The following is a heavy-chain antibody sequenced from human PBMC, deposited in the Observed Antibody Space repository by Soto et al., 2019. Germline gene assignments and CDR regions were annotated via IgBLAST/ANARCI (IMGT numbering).Heavy chain of an antibody. Sequence: GGSLRLSCAASGFTFSSYAMSWVRQAPGKGLEWVSAISGSGGSTYYADSVKGRFTISRDNSKNTLYLQMNSLRAEDTAVYYCAKGGRLYGDYPYFDYWGQGTLVTVSS. J-gene: IGHJ4*02. V-gene: IGHV3-23*01. CDR2: ISGSGGST. CDR1: GFTFSSYA. D-gene: IGHD4-17*01. CDR3: AKGGRLYGDYPYFDY.